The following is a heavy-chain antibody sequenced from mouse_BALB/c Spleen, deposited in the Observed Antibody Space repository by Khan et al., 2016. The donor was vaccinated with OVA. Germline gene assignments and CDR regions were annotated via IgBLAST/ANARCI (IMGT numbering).Heavy chain of an antibody. CDR2: INPTNGYT. Sequence: QVQLQQSGAELARPGASVKMSCKASGYTFTSYTMHWVKQRPGQGLDWIGYINPTNGYTNYNQKFKDKATLTADKSSSTAYMQLSSLTSDDSAVXYCSRDGAYYRNDGWFAYWGQGTLVTVSA. J-gene: IGHJ3*01. CDR1: GYTFTSYT. CDR3: SRDGAYYRNDGWFAY. V-gene: IGHV1-4*01. D-gene: IGHD2-14*01.